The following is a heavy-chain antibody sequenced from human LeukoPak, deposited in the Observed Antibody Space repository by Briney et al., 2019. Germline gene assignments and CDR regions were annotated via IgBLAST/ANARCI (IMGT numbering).Heavy chain of an antibody. J-gene: IGHJ6*03. Sequence: GGSLRLSCAASGFTFSSYWMSWARQAPGKGLEWVANIKQDGSEKYYVDSVKGRFTISRDNAKNSLYLQMNSLRAEDTAVYYCARDHVGDYDFWSGYWRGYYYYYYMDVWGKGTTVTASS. CDR1: GFTFSSYW. D-gene: IGHD3-3*01. CDR2: IKQDGSEK. CDR3: ARDHVGDYDFWSGYWRGYYYYYYMDV. V-gene: IGHV3-7*01.